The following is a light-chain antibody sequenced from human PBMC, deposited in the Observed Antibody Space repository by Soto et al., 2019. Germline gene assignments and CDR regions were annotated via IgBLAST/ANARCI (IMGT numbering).Light chain of an antibody. Sequence: SYELTQPPSVSVAPGKTASVACGGSNIGSKSVHWYQKKSGQAPVVVMYYDSDRPSGIPERFSGSNSGNTATLTISRVAAGDEADYYCQVWDISSGHVVFGGGTKLTVL. J-gene: IGLJ3*02. CDR2: YDS. V-gene: IGLV3-21*01. CDR1: NIGSKS. CDR3: QVWDISSGHVV.